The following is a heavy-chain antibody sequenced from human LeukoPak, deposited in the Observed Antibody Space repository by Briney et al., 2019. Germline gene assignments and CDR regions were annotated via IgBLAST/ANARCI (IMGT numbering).Heavy chain of an antibody. D-gene: IGHD1-26*01. CDR3: ARAVGDY. J-gene: IGHJ4*02. CDR1: GDSITNFNYW. V-gene: IGHV4-39*01. CDR2: IYYSGTT. Sequence: SETLSLTCTVSGDSITNFNYWWGWIRQPPGKGLEWIGSIYYSGTTYYNPSLKSRLTISVDTSKNQFSLRLSSVTAADTAVYYCARAVGDYWGQGTLVTVSS.